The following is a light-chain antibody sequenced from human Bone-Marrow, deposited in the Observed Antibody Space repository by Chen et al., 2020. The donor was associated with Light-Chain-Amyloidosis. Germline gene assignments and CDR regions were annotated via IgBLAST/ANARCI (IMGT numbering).Light chain of an antibody. CDR3: QQSYGLPLT. V-gene: IGKV1-39*01. Sequence: DIRMTQSPSSLSASVGDKITISCRTSHHIENYLNWYQQKPGTAPKLLIFLASRLQSGVPSRFSGRGSGTSFTLTIDNLQPEDFATYYCQQSYGLPLTFGGGTKV. J-gene: IGKJ4*02. CDR2: LAS. CDR1: HHIENY.